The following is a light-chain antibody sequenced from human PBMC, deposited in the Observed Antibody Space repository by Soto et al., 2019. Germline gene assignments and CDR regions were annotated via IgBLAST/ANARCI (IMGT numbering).Light chain of an antibody. V-gene: IGLV2-14*03. CDR3: SSYTTSTTVV. CDR2: EVS. Sequence: QSVLTQPASVFGSPGQSITFSCTGTSSDVGGYNFVSWYQQHPGKAPKLMIYEVSSRPSGVSNRFSGSKSGNTASLTISGLQPEDGADYYCSSYTTSTTVVFGTGTKVTVL. J-gene: IGLJ1*01. CDR1: SSDVGGYNF.